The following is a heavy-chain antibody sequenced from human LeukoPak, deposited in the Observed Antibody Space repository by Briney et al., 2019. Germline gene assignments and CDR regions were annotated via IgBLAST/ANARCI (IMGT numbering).Heavy chain of an antibody. D-gene: IGHD6-25*01. V-gene: IGHV4-61*02. Sequence: PSETLSLTCTVSGGSISSGSYYWSWIRQPAGKGLEWIGRIYTSGSTNHNPSLKSRVTISVDTSKNQFSLKLSSVTAADTAVYYCARDLSGDNWFDPWGQGTLVTVSS. CDR2: IYTSGST. CDR3: ARDLSGDNWFDP. CDR1: GGSISSGSYY. J-gene: IGHJ5*02.